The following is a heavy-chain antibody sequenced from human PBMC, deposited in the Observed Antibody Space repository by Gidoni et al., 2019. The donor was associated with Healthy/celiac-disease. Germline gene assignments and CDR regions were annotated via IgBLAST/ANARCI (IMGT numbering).Heavy chain of an antibody. V-gene: IGHV3-9*01. CDR2: ISWNSGSI. CDR1: GFTFDDYA. CDR3: AKGDYDFWSGRDY. J-gene: IGHJ4*02. Sequence: VQLVESGGGLVQPGRSLRLSCSASGFTFDDYAMHWARQAPGKGLEWVSGISWNSGSIGYADSVKGRFTISRDNAKNSLYLQMNSLRAEDTALYYCAKGDYDFWSGRDYWGQGTLVTVSS. D-gene: IGHD3-3*01.